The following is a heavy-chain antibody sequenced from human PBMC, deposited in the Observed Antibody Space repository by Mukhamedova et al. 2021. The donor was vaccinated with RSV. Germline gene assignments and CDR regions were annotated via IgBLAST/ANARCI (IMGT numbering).Heavy chain of an antibody. D-gene: IGHD2-2*01. Sequence: GFTFSTYGMHWVRQAPGKGLEWVAVICYDGTNTYYTDSVKGRFTISRDNSKNTLYLQMNSLRAEDTAVYYCARYPASLSLYPYY. CDR3: ARYPASLSLYPYY. V-gene: IGHV3-33*01. CDR1: GFTFSTYG. J-gene: IGHJ6*01. CDR2: ICYDGTNT.